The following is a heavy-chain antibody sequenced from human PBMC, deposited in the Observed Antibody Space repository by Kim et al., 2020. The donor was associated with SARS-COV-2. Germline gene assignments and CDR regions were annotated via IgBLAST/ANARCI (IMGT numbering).Heavy chain of an antibody. Sequence: GGSLRLSCAASGFTFNYYDLSWVRQVPGKGLEWVSGINWNGGSTGYADSVEGRFTISRDNAKNSLYLQMNSLRAEDTALYHCARVAPGVGEPDAFDIWGQGTMVTVSS. V-gene: IGHV3-20*01. J-gene: IGHJ3*02. CDR1: GFTFNYYD. CDR2: INWNGGST. CDR3: ARVAPGVGEPDAFDI. D-gene: IGHD3-16*01.